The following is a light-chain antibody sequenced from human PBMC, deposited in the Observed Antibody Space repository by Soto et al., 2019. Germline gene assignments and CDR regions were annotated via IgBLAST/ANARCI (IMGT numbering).Light chain of an antibody. J-gene: IGKJ1*01. CDR3: QHYNSYSWT. CDR2: KAS. CDR1: QSISSW. Sequence: DIQMTQSPSTLSASVRDRVTINCRASQSISSWLAWYQQKPGKAPKLLIYKASSLESGVPSRFSGSGSGTEFTLTISSLQPDDFATYYCQHYNSYSWTVGQGTKVDIK. V-gene: IGKV1-5*03.